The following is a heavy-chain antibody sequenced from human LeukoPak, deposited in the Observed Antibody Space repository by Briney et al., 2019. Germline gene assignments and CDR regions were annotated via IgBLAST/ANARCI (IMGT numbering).Heavy chain of an antibody. Sequence: GASVKVSCKASGYTFTSYGISWVRQAPGHGIEWMGWSSAYNGNTNYAQKVQGRVTMTRDTSTSTAYMELRSLRSDDTAVYYCARGLPWGQNSLYGMDVWGQGTTVTVSS. CDR1: GYTFTSYG. CDR3: ARGLPWGQNSLYGMDV. CDR2: SSAYNGNT. J-gene: IGHJ6*02. V-gene: IGHV1-18*01. D-gene: IGHD7-27*01.